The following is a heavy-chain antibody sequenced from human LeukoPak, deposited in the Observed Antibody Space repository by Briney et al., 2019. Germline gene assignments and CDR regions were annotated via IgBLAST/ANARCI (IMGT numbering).Heavy chain of an antibody. CDR3: ASQAYGLGSYLAY. J-gene: IGHJ4*01. CDR1: GFTFSSYA. Sequence: PGGSLRLSCAASGFTFSSYAMSWVRQPPGKGLEWIGSIYYSGNTSYNLSLKSRVTMSVDTSKNQFSLKLRSVTAADTAVYYCASQAYGLGSYLAYWGHGTLVTVSS. V-gene: IGHV4-39*01. CDR2: IYYSGNT. D-gene: IGHD3-10*01.